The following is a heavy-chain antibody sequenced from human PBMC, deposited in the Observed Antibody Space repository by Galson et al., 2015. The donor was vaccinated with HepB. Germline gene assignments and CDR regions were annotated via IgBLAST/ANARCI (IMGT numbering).Heavy chain of an antibody. CDR3: AKDWGYYYGMDV. J-gene: IGHJ6*02. CDR1: GFTFSSYA. CDR2: ISGSGGST. V-gene: IGHV3-23*01. Sequence: SLRLSCAASGFTFSSYAMSWVRQAPGKGLEWVSAISGSGGSTYYADSVKGRCTISRDNSKNTLYLQMNSLRAEDTAVYYCAKDWGYYYGMDVWGQGTTVTVSS. D-gene: IGHD3-16*01.